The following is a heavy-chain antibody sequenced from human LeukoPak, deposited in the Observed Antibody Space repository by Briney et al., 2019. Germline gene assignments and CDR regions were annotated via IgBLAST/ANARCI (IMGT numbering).Heavy chain of an antibody. CDR3: VKDRGGSPFYGMDV. CDR2: ISGSGGAGT. D-gene: IGHD1-26*01. Sequence: GGSLRLSCAGYGFTFSSYAMSWVRQAPGKGLEWVSTISGSGGAGTYYADSVKGRFTVSRDNSRNTLYLPMNSLRAEDTAVYYCVKDRGGSPFYGMDVWGQGTTVTVSS. J-gene: IGHJ6*02. V-gene: IGHV3-23*01. CDR1: GFTFSSYA.